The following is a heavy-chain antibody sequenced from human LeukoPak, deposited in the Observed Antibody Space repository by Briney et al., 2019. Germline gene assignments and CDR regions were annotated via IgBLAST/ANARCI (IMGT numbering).Heavy chain of an antibody. CDR3: AKDVRVGGGGMDV. Sequence: PGGSLRLSCAASGFTFSNYAMNWVRKAQAQGLDLVSLISSSGDNAYYADSVRALFTISRDKSKNTVSLKMNSLRGEDTAVYYCAKDVRVGGGGMDVWGQGTPVTVSS. V-gene: IGHV3-23*01. J-gene: IGHJ6*02. CDR2: ISSSGDNA. CDR1: GFTFSNYA. D-gene: IGHD1-26*01.